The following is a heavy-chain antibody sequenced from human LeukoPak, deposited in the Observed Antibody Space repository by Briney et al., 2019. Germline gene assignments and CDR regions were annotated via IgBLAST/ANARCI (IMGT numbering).Heavy chain of an antibody. Sequence: ASVKVSCKASGYTFTSYGISWVRQAPGQGLEWMGWISAYNGNTNYAQKFQGRVTMTRNTSISTAYMELSSLRSEDTAVYYCARGRGVRGVIIRGSNWFDPWGQGTLVTVSS. CDR1: GYTFTSYG. J-gene: IGHJ5*02. CDR2: ISAYNGNT. CDR3: ARGRGVRGVIIRGSNWFDP. D-gene: IGHD3-10*01. V-gene: IGHV1-18*01.